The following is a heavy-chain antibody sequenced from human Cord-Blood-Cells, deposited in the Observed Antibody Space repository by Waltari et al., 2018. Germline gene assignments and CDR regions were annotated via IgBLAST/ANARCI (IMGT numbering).Heavy chain of an antibody. V-gene: IGHV1-69*12. CDR3: AGGPEYSASSCVGY. Sequence: QVQLVQSGAEVKKPGSSAKVSCKATGGTFSCYAISWVRLAPGPGLEWMGGLVPFCGSANDAQKSQVRVTITADESTSTADMELSILVSEDTAVYYCAGGPEYSASSCVGYWGQGTLVTVAS. J-gene: IGHJ4*02. D-gene: IGHD6-6*01. CDR1: GGTFSCYA. CDR2: LVPFCGSA.